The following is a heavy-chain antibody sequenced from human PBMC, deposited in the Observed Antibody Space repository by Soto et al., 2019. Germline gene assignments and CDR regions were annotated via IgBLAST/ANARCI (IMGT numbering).Heavy chain of an antibody. D-gene: IGHD2-2*01. V-gene: IGHV4-4*02. CDR3: ATVPRYCSGTTCYLDS. CDR1: GGSINSNNW. J-gene: IGHJ4*02. CDR2: IIHSWST. Sequence: SETLSLTCAVSGGSINSNNWWTWVRQPPGKGLEWIGEIIHSWSTNYNPSLKSRVTMSVDESKNQFSLKLNSVTAADTAVYYCATVPRYCSGTTCYLDSWGRGTLVTVSS.